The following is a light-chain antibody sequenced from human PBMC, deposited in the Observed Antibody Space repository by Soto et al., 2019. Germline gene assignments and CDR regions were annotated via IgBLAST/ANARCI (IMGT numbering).Light chain of an antibody. CDR3: QQYDNSPIT. Sequence: EIVLTQSPGTLSLSPGERATLSCRASQSVSNTYLAWYQQKPGQAPRLXIYGASSRAPGIPDRFSGSGSETDFTLTISRLEPEDFAVYYCQQYDNSPITFGQGTRLEIK. J-gene: IGKJ5*01. CDR1: QSVSNTY. V-gene: IGKV3-20*01. CDR2: GAS.